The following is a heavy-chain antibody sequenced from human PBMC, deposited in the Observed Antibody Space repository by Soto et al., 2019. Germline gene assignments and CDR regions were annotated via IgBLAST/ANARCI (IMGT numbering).Heavy chain of an antibody. Sequence: QITLKESGPTLVKPTQTLTLTCTFSGFSLSTSGVGVGWIRQPPGKALEWLALIYGNDDKRYSPSLKSRLTITQETSKKQGVLTITNMDPVEPSTYYCTRRPPYYDSSGTYIRPPWFDPWGQGTLVTVSS. D-gene: IGHD3-22*01. CDR1: GFSLSTSGVG. CDR3: TRRPPYYDSSGTYIRPPWFDP. CDR2: IYGNDDK. J-gene: IGHJ5*02. V-gene: IGHV2-5*01.